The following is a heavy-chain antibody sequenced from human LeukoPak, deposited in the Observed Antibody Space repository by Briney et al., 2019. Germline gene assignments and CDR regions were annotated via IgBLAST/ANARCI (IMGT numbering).Heavy chain of an antibody. V-gene: IGHV4-59*01. J-gene: IGHJ4*02. CDR3: ARVGVDYSGNIIKYYFDY. D-gene: IGHD4-23*01. CDR1: DGSISSYY. Sequence: PSETLSLTCTVSDGSISSYYWSWIRQPPGKGLEWIGYIYYSGTTNYNPSLKSRVIISVDTSKNQFSLKLSPVIAADTAVYYCARVGVDYSGNIIKYYFDYWGQGTLVTVSS. CDR2: IYYSGTT.